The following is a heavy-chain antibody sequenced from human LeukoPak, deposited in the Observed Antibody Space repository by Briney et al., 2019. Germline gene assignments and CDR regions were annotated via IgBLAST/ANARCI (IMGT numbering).Heavy chain of an antibody. Sequence: SEPLSLPCTLSGGSVSIYYWSWIRQPPGKGREWIGNIYHRGRPNYNPSLKSSVSISVDTSKNQFSLKLSSAAAADTAVYYCVRGRNGQFDYWGQGTLVTVSS. CDR2: IYHRGRP. J-gene: IGHJ4*02. V-gene: IGHV4-59*02. D-gene: IGHD2-8*01. CDR1: GGSVSIYY. CDR3: VRGRNGQFDY.